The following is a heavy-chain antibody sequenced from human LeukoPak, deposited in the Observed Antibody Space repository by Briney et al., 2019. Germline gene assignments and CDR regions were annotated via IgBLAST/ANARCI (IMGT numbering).Heavy chain of an antibody. D-gene: IGHD3-10*01. Sequence: GASVKVSCKASGGTFGSYAISWVRQAPGQGLEWMGWINTNTGNPTYAQGFTGRFVFSLDTSVSTAYLQISSLKAEDTAVYYCARDWRFGEFHFDYWGQGTLVTVSS. V-gene: IGHV7-4-1*02. J-gene: IGHJ4*02. CDR1: GGTFGSYA. CDR3: ARDWRFGEFHFDY. CDR2: INTNTGNP.